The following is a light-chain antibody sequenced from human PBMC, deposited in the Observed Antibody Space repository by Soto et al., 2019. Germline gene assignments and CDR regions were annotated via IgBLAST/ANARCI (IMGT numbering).Light chain of an antibody. J-gene: IGKJ1*01. CDR1: QTVRNNY. CDR2: DAS. Sequence: EFVLTQSPGTLSFSPGERATLSCRASQTVRNNYLAWYQQKPGQAPRLLIYDASSRATGIPDRFSGGGSGTAFTLTISRLEPEDFAVYYCQKGTDRPPGTSGQRNKVDI. CDR3: QKGTDRPPGT. V-gene: IGKV3D-20*02.